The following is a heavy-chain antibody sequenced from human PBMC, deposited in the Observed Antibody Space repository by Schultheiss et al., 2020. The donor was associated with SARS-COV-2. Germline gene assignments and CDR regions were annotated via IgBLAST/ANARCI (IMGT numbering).Heavy chain of an antibody. D-gene: IGHD2-15*01. CDR1: GGSISSGGYY. V-gene: IGHV4-31*03. CDR2: IYYSGST. Sequence: SETLSLTCTVSGGSISSGGYYWSWIRQHPGKGLEWIGYIYYSGSTYYNPSLKSRVTISVDTSKNQFSLKLSSVTAADTAVYYCARVPMIGCSGGSCPSPYYYYYGIDVWGQGTTVTVSS. J-gene: IGHJ6*02. CDR3: ARVPMIGCSGGSCPSPYYYYYGIDV.